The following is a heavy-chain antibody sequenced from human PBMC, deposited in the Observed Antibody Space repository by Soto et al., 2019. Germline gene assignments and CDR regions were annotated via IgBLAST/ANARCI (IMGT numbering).Heavy chain of an antibody. D-gene: IGHD5-12*01. Sequence: QVQLVQSGAEVKKPGASVKVSCKASGYTFTRSGISWVRQAPGQGLEWMGWISTYNGDTNYAQTFQGRVTMTTDTSTSKVYMELRSLRSDDTAVYYCAIAGVDPYYYSGMDVWGQGTPVTVSS. CDR2: ISTYNGDT. V-gene: IGHV1-18*01. CDR1: GYTFTRSG. J-gene: IGHJ6*02. CDR3: AIAGVDPYYYSGMDV.